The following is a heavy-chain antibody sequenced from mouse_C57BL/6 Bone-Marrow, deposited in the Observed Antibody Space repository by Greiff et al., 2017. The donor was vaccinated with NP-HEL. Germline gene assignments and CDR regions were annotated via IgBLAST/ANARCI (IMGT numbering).Heavy chain of an antibody. CDR3: AREGYQAWFAY. D-gene: IGHD2-2*01. Sequence: EVKLVESGGGLVKPGGSLKLSCAASGFTFSSYAMSWVRQTPEKRLEWVATISDGGSYTYYPDNVKGRFTISRDNAKNNLYLQMSHLKSEDTAMYYCAREGYQAWFAYWGQGTLVTVSA. CDR1: GFTFSSYA. J-gene: IGHJ3*01. V-gene: IGHV5-4*01. CDR2: ISDGGSYT.